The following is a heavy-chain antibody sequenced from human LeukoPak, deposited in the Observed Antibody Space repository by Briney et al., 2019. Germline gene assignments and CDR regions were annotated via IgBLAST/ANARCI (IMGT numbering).Heavy chain of an antibody. V-gene: IGHV4-59*01. Sequence: SETLSLTCTVSGGSISGYYWSWIRQPPGKGLEWIGYIYYSGSTNYNPSLKSRVTISVDTSKNQFSLKLSSVTAADTAVYYCARVGAKVYASDYYYYMDVWGKGTTVTDSS. CDR2: IYYSGST. CDR3: ARVGAKVYASDYYYYMDV. D-gene: IGHD2-8*01. CDR1: GGSISGYY. J-gene: IGHJ6*03.